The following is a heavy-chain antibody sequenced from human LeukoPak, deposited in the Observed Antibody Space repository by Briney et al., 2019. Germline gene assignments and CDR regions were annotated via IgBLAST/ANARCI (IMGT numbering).Heavy chain of an antibody. CDR2: INHSGST. V-gene: IGHV4-34*01. D-gene: IGHD5-18*01. CDR3: ARHMVDTAMVNWFDP. Sequence: SETLSLTCAVYGGSFSGYYWSWIRQPPGKGLEWIGEINHSGSTNYNPSLKSRVTISVDTSKNQFSLKLSSVTAADTAVYYCARHMVDTAMVNWFDPWGQGTLVTVSS. J-gene: IGHJ5*02. CDR1: GGSFSGYY.